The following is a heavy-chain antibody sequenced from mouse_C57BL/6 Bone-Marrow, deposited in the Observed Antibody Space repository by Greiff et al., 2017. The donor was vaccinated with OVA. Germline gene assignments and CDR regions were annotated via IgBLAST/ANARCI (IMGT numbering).Heavy chain of an antibody. D-gene: IGHD2-3*01. CDR3: ARHEDGYYASYFDY. CDR2: IYPGDGDT. J-gene: IGHJ2*01. Sequence: QVQLQQSGPELVKPGASVKISCKASASAFGSSWLNGVKQRPGKGLGWIGRIYPGDGDTNYNGRFKGRAPLTEDKSSSTAYMQLSSLTSEDSAVYFCARHEDGYYASYFDYWGQGTTLTVSS. V-gene: IGHV1-82*01. CDR1: ASAFGSSW.